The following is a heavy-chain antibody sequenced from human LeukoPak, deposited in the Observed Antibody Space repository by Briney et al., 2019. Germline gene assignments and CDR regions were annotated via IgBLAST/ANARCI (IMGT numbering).Heavy chain of an antibody. CDR2: INPSGRI. CDR1: GGSFRGYY. V-gene: IGHV4-34*01. D-gene: IGHD3-22*01. Sequence: PSETLSLTCAVYGGSFRGYYWSWIRQPPGKGLEWIGEINPSGRISYNPSLKSRLTISVDASKNQFSLNLRSLTAADTAVYYCARGRQEVSMIVVVMTAVSYYLDVWGKGTTVTVS. J-gene: IGHJ6*03. CDR3: ARGRQEVSMIVVVMTAVSYYLDV.